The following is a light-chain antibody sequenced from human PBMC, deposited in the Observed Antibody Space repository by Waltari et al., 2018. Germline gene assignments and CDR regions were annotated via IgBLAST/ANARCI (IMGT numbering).Light chain of an antibody. CDR1: ALPNRY. CDR2: KDT. J-gene: IGLJ2*01. CDR3: QSTDSSAVYVV. Sequence: SYELTQPPSVSVSPGQTARITCSGDALPNRYAYWYQQKPGRAPILLIYKDTGRPSRIPERFSGSTSGTTVTLTITGVQAEDEADYYCQSTDSSAVYVVFGGRTKLTVL. V-gene: IGLV3-25*03.